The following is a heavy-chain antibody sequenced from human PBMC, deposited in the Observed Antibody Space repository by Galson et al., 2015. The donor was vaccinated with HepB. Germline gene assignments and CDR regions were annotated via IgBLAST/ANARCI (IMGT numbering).Heavy chain of an antibody. J-gene: IGHJ4*02. CDR1: GYTFTSYG. CDR3: ARDRRFQRAADSIDY. CDR2: ISAYNGNT. V-gene: IGHV1-18*01. Sequence: SVKVSCKASGYTFTSYGISWVRQAPGQGLEWMGWISAYNGNTNYAQKLQGRVTMTTDTSTSTAYMELRSLRSDDTAVYYCARDRRFQRAADSIDYWGQGTLVTVSS. D-gene: IGHD6-13*01.